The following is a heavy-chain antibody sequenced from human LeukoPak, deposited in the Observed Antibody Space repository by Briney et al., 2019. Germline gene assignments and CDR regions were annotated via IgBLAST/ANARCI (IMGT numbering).Heavy chain of an antibody. CDR3: ARGLGSSGWYSRFDP. V-gene: IGHV4-34*01. Sequence: SETLSLTCAVYGGSFSGYYWSWIRRPPGKGLEWIGEINHSGSTNYNPSLKSRVTISVDTSKNQFSLKLSSVTAADTAVYYCARGLGSSGWYSRFDPWGQGTLVTVSS. D-gene: IGHD6-19*01. CDR2: INHSGST. J-gene: IGHJ5*02. CDR1: GGSFSGYY.